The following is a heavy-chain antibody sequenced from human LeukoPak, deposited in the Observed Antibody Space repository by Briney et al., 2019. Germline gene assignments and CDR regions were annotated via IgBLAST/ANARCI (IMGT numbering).Heavy chain of an antibody. D-gene: IGHD2-2*01. Sequence: GGSLRLSCAASGFTFSAHYMSWIRQAPGKGLEWVSYISSSGTTIYYADSVRGRFTISRDNAKNSLYLQMNSLRTEDTAVYYCARGDCSSTSCYYFDYWGQGTLVTVSS. CDR1: GFTFSAHY. CDR2: ISSSGTTI. V-gene: IGHV3-11*04. J-gene: IGHJ4*02. CDR3: ARGDCSSTSCYYFDY.